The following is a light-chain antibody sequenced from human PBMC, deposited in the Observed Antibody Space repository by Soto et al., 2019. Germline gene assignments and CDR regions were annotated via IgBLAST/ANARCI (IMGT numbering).Light chain of an antibody. Sequence: EIVLTQSPGTLSLSPGERATLSSRASQSVGSSYLAWYQQKPGQAPRLLIYGASSRATGIPDRFSGSGSGADFTLSISRLEPVDFAVYYCQQYGSSPRTFGQGTKVEIK. CDR3: QQYGSSPRT. CDR2: GAS. V-gene: IGKV3-20*01. J-gene: IGKJ1*01. CDR1: QSVGSSY.